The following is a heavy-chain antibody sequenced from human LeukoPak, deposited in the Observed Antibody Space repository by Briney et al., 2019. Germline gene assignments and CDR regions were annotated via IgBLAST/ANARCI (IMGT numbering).Heavy chain of an antibody. CDR1: GFTFTNYW. J-gene: IGHJ4*02. D-gene: IGHD6-6*01. CDR3: VGTIASRGSEY. Sequence: GGSLRLSCAASGFTFTNYWMHWVRQAPGMGLVWVSRLPPDELGIIYADSVKGRFTVSRDNAKNTVYLQMNNLRVDDTAMYYCVGTIASRGSEYWGQGALATVSS. CDR2: LPPDELGI. V-gene: IGHV3-74*01.